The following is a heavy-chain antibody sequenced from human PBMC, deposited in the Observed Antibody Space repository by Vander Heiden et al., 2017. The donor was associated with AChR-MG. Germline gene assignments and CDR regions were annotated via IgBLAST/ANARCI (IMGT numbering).Heavy chain of an antibody. CDR3: ARGRVDFDY. Sequence: QVQLQQSGPGLVKPSETLSLNCEVSGDSISPYYWSWIRQSPGKGLEWIGNVYYNGPTHFNPSLKSRLTMSVDASKNHFSLTLSSMTAADTAFYYCARGRVDFDYWGQGILVTVSS. D-gene: IGHD3-10*01. V-gene: IGHV4-59*01. J-gene: IGHJ4*02. CDR1: GDSISPYY. CDR2: VYYNGPT.